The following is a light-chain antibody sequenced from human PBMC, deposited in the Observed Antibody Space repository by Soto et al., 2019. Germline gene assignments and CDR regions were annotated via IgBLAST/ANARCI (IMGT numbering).Light chain of an antibody. CDR2: TTS. V-gene: IGLV7-43*01. CDR1: TGAVTSGHY. Sequence: QAVMTHEPSLTMSPGCTVTLTFASSTGAVTSGHYANWIQQRPGQKPRALIHTTSTKPSWTPSRISGSLLGDKAALTLSGVRPEDEADYYCLLYYAGVQVFGGWTQLPGL. CDR3: LLYYAGVQV. J-gene: IGLJ3*02.